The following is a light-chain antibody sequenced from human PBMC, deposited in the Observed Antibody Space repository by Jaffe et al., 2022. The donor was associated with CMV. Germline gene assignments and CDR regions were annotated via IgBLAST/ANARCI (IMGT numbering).Light chain of an antibody. CDR1: SSNIGSNT. Sequence: QSVLTQPPSASGTPGQRVTISCSGGSSNIGSNTVNWYQQLPGTAPKLLVYANDRRPSGVPDRFSGSKSGTSASLAISGLQSEDEADYYCAAWDDSLNGLIFGGGTKLTV. V-gene: IGLV1-44*01. J-gene: IGLJ2*01. CDR3: AAWDDSLNGLI. CDR2: AND.